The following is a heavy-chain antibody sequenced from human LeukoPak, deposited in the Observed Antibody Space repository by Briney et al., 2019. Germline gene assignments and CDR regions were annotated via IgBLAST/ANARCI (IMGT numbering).Heavy chain of an antibody. J-gene: IGHJ4*02. Sequence: ASVKVSCKASGYTFTSYDINWVRQATGQGLEWMGWMNPNSGNTGYAQKFQGRVTMTRNTSISTAYMELSSLRSEDTAVYYCATGTNRFYCSSTSCRDYWGQGTLVTVSS. V-gene: IGHV1-8*01. D-gene: IGHD2-2*01. CDR3: ATGTNRFYCSSTSCRDY. CDR1: GYTFTSYD. CDR2: MNPNSGNT.